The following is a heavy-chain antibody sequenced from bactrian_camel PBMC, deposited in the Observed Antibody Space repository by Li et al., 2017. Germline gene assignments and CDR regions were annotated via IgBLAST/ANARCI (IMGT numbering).Heavy chain of an antibody. V-gene: IGHV3S9*01. CDR2: IDTNGRT. CDR3: AARPSAYCNGGGSLVPRWYNY. CDR1: GYTFDEHC. D-gene: IGHD6*01. J-gene: IGHJ4*01. Sequence: HVQLVESGGGLVQPGGSLRLSCEASGYTFDEHCVAWFRQVPGKERDGVAEIDTNGRTEYLDSVQGRLTVSKDNAKNTVYLQMNSLKPDDTAMYYCAARPSAYCNGGGSLVPRWYNYWGQGTQVTVS.